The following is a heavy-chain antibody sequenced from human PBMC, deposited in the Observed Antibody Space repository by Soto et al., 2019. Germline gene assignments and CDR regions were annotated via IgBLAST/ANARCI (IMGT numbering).Heavy chain of an antibody. CDR1: GLTFSSNW. J-gene: IGHJ4*02. CDR2: ISSDGTST. D-gene: IGHD6-25*01. Sequence: EVQLVESGGGLVQPGGSLRLSCAVSGLTFSSNWMHWVRQAPGKGLVWVSRISSDGTSTTYADSVGGRFTISRDNAKNTRYIQMQRRRAEDTGEYYCARDSYSSGRHWGQGTRVNDSP. V-gene: IGHV3-74*01. CDR3: ARDSYSSGRH.